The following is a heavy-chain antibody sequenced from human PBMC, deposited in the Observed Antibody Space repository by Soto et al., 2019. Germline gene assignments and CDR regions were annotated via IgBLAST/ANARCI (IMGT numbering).Heavy chain of an antibody. Sequence: EVHLVESGGGLVQPGGSLRLSCAASGFTFSGSAMHWVRQASGKGLEWVGSIRNKADNYATAYTASVKGRFIISRDDSKNTAYLQMNSLQTEDTALYYCTRIAPSYNMDVWGQGTTVNVPS. CDR1: GFTFSGSA. V-gene: IGHV3-73*02. CDR3: TRIAPSYNMDV. CDR2: IRNKADNYAT. D-gene: IGHD2-21*01. J-gene: IGHJ6*02.